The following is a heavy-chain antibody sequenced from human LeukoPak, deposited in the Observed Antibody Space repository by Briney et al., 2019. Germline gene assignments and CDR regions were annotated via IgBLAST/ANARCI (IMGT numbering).Heavy chain of an antibody. D-gene: IGHD1-26*01. Sequence: GGSLRLSCAASGFSFNTYGAHWIRQAPGKGLDWVAAISYDGKNKYYADSVKGRFTTSRDTSKNTLDLQMNSLRVADTALYYCASLPMERLPHNGFDIWGQGTMVTVSS. V-gene: IGHV3-30*03. CDR3: ASLPMERLPHNGFDI. CDR1: GFSFNTYG. CDR2: ISYDGKNK. J-gene: IGHJ3*02.